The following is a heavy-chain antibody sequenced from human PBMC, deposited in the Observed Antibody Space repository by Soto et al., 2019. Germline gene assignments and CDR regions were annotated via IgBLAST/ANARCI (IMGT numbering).Heavy chain of an antibody. Sequence: QVQLQESGPGLLKTSETLSLTCTVSGGSLRSGSYYWSWIRQPPGKGLEWIGDIYHGGDTTYNASLKSRVTISVDTSKNQFFLKVNSVTAADTAVYFCARDSSGRHDYWGQGTPVTVSS. D-gene: IGHD3-22*01. J-gene: IGHJ4*02. V-gene: IGHV4-61*01. CDR3: ARDSSGRHDY. CDR2: IYHGGDT. CDR1: GGSLRSGSYY.